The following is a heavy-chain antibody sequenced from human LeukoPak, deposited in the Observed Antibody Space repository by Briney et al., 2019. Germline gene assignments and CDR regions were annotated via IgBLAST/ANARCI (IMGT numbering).Heavy chain of an antibody. CDR2: IIPILGIA. CDR3: ARDPSSSSRISDY. J-gene: IGHJ4*02. D-gene: IGHD6-6*01. Sequence: ASVKVSCKASGGTFSSYAISWVRQAPGQGLEWMGRIIPILGIANYAQKFQGRVTITADKSTSTAYMELSSLRSEGTAVYYCARDPSSSSRISDYWGQGTLVTVSS. V-gene: IGHV1-69*04. CDR1: GGTFSSYA.